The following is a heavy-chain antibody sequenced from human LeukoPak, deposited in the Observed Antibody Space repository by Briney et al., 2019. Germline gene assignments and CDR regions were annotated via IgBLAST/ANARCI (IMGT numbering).Heavy chain of an antibody. CDR3: AGRIAVAANYYYYGMDV. Sequence: SETLSLTCTASGGSISSYYWSWIRQPAGKGLEWIGRIYTSGSANYNPSLKSRVTMSVDTSKNQFSLKLSSVTAADTAVYYCAGRIAVAANYYYYGMDVWGQGTTVTVSS. D-gene: IGHD6-19*01. V-gene: IGHV4-4*07. CDR1: GGSISSYY. J-gene: IGHJ6*02. CDR2: IYTSGSA.